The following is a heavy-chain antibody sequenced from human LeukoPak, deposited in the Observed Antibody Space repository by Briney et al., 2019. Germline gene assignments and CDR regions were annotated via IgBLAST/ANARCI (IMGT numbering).Heavy chain of an antibody. CDR3: AKEAYTYYDFWSGPTFDY. D-gene: IGHD3-3*01. Sequence: GGSLRLSCAASGFTFNIYGMHWVRQALGKGLEWVAFIRYDGSDKYFADSVKGRFTISRDDSKNTLYLQMNSLRAEDTAVYYCAKEAYTYYDFWSGPTFDYWGQGTLVTVSS. J-gene: IGHJ4*02. CDR1: GFTFNIYG. V-gene: IGHV3-30*02. CDR2: IRYDGSDK.